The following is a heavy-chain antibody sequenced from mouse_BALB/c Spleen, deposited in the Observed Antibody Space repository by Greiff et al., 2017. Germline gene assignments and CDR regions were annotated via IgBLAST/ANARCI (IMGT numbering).Heavy chain of an antibody. J-gene: IGHJ3*01. CDR1: GFTFSSYG. V-gene: IGHV5-6-3*01. CDR2: INSNGGST. CDR3: AREAAY. Sequence: EVQLQESGGGLVQPGGSLKLSCAASGFTFSSYGMSWVRQTPDKRLELVATINSNGGSTYYPDSVKGRFTISRDNAKNTLYLQMSSLKSEDTAMYYCAREAAYWGQGTLVTVSA.